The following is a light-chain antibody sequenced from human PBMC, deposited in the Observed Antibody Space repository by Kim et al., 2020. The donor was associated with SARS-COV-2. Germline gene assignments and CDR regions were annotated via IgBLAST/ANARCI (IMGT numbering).Light chain of an antibody. J-gene: IGLJ2*01. Sequence: ALGQTVRITCQGDSLRNYSASWYQQKPGQAPVLVIYGKNNRPSGIPDRFSGSNSGNTASLTITGAQAEDEADYYCNSRDSSGNHVLFGGGTQLTVL. CDR3: NSRDSSGNHVL. CDR2: GKN. V-gene: IGLV3-19*01. CDR1: SLRNYS.